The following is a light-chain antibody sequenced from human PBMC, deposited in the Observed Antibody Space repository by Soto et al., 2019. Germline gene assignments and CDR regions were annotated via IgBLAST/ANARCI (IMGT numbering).Light chain of an antibody. CDR1: SSNVGSYKL. Sequence: QSALTQPASVSGSPGQSITISCTGTSSNVGSYKLVSWYQQHPGKAPKLMIFEVNKRPSGVSNRFSGSKSGNTASLTISGLQAEDEADYYCSSYISSNTLGFGGGTKLTVL. CDR2: EVN. J-gene: IGLJ3*02. CDR3: SSYISSNTLG. V-gene: IGLV2-14*02.